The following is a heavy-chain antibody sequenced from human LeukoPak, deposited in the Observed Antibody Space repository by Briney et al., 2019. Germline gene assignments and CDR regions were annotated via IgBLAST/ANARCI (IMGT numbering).Heavy chain of an antibody. J-gene: IGHJ4*02. CDR3: ARDQLGTPFDY. D-gene: IGHD1-1*01. V-gene: IGHV3-21*01. Sequence: PGGSLRLSCAASGFTFSSYSMNWVRQAPGKGLEWVSSISSSSYIYYADSVKGRFTISRDNAKNSLYLQMNSLRAEDTAVYYCARDQLGTPFDYWGQGTLVTVSS. CDR2: ISSSSYI. CDR1: GFTFSSYS.